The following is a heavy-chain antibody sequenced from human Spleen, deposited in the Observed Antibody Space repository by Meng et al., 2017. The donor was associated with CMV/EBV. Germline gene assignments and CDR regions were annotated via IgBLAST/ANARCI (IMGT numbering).Heavy chain of an antibody. CDR2: ISSSGSFI. Sequence: GESLKISCAASTFIFSSYEMNWVRQAPGKGLEWVSYISSSGSFIYYADSVKGRFTISRDNSKNTLYLQMNSLRAEDTAVYYCAKDSGEYYYYGMDVWGQGTTVTVSS. D-gene: IGHD1-14*01. V-gene: IGHV3-48*03. CDR3: AKDSGEYYYYGMDV. J-gene: IGHJ6*02. CDR1: TFIFSSYE.